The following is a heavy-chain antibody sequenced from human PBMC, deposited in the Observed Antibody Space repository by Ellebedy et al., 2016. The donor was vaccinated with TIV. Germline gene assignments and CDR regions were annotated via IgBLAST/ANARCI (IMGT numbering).Heavy chain of an antibody. J-gene: IGHJ4*02. CDR1: GFTFSSFA. D-gene: IGHD3-22*01. V-gene: IGHV3-23*01. Sequence: GESLKISCAGPGFTFSSFAMSWVRQTPGKGLEWVSAISYNSAYIYYIDSVKGRFTISRDNSKNTLYLQMNSLGVEDTAVYYCTRRGVSGDYGSPCDYWGPGTLVTVSS. CDR2: ISYNSAYI. CDR3: TRRGVSGDYGSPCDY.